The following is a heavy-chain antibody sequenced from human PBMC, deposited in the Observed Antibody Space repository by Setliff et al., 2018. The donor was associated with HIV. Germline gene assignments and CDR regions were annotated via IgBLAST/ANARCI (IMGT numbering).Heavy chain of an antibody. CDR2: IYFSGSA. J-gene: IGHJ4*02. V-gene: IGHV4-31*01. CDR1: GDSISSGNFF. Sequence: KPSETLSLTCSVSGDSISSGNFFWSWIRQSPGKGLEWIGYIYFSGSATHNPSLKSPASISVDTSKNQFYLKLSSVTAADTAVYYCARGRVFCGRDSCYNFDCWGQGILVTVSS. D-gene: IGHD2-21*02. CDR3: ARGRVFCGRDSCYNFDC.